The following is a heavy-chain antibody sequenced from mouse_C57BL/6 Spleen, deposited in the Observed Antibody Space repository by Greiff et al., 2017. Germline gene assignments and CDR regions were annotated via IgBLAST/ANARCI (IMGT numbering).Heavy chain of an antibody. D-gene: IGHD6-1*01. Sequence: EVKLVESGEGLVKPGGSLKLSCAASGFTFSSYAMSWVRQTPEKRLEWVAYISSGGDYIYYADTVKGRFTISRDNARNTLYLQMSSLKSEDTAMYYCTRDPLSWFADWGQGTLVTVSA. CDR1: GFTFSSYA. V-gene: IGHV5-9-1*02. CDR3: TRDPLSWFAD. J-gene: IGHJ3*01. CDR2: ISSGGDYI.